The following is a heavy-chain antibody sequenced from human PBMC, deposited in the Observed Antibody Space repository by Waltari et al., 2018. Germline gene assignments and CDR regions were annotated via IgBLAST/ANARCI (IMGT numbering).Heavy chain of an antibody. J-gene: IGHJ6*03. Sequence: QVQLQQWGAGLLKPSETLSLICAVYAGSFSGYYWTSIRQPPGKGLEWLGEIDHSGGTNYNPSLQSRVTISADTSKRRFSLTLRYMTAADTAVYYCTRGRRHRAASRNYYYMDVWGKGTTVTVSS. CDR1: AGSFSGYY. V-gene: IGHV4-34*01. CDR3: TRGRRHRAASRNYYYMDV. CDR2: IDHSGGT. D-gene: IGHD6-13*01.